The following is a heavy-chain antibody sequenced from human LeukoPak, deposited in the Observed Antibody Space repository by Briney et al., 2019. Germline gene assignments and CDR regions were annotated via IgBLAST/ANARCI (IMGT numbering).Heavy chain of an antibody. D-gene: IGHD1-1*01. CDR3: ARHAGRPYYSDY. J-gene: IGHJ4*02. CDR1: GGSISSYY. CDR2: IYTSGST. Sequence: SETLSLTCTVSGGSISSYYWSWIRQPPGKGLEWIGYIYTSGSTNYNPSLKSRVTISVDTSKNQFSLKLSSVTAADTAVYYCARHAGRPYYSDYWGQGTLVTVSS. V-gene: IGHV4-4*09.